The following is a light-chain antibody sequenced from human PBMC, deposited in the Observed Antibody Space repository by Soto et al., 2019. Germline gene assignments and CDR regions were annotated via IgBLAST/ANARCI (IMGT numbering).Light chain of an antibody. CDR2: GAS. CDR1: QSVSDN. Sequence: EIIMTQSPATLSVSPGERVTLSCRASQSVSDNVAWYQQRPGQAPRLLIYGASSRATGIPERFSGSGSGTDFTLTISSLEPEDFAVYYCQQRSNWPITFGQGTRLEIK. CDR3: QQRSNWPIT. J-gene: IGKJ5*01. V-gene: IGKV3-11*01.